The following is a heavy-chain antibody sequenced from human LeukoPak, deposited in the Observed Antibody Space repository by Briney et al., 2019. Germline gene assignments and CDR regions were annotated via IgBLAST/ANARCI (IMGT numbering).Heavy chain of an antibody. CDR2: ISYDGSNK. Sequence: GGSLRLSCAASGFTFSSYAMHWVRQAPGKGLGWVAVISYDGSNKYYADSVKGRFTISRDNSKNTLYLQMNSLRAEDTAVYYCARGLTYYYGSGKYDYYYGMDVWGKGTTVTVSS. D-gene: IGHD3-10*01. CDR3: ARGLTYYYGSGKYDYYYGMDV. V-gene: IGHV3-30*04. J-gene: IGHJ6*04. CDR1: GFTFSSYA.